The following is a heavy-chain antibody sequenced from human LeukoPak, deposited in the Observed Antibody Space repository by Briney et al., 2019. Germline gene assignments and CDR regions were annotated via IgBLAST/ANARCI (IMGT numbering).Heavy chain of an antibody. D-gene: IGHD5-18*01. V-gene: IGHV3-30*04. Sequence: GRSLRLSCAASGFIFSSYAMHWVRQAPGKGLEWVAVISYDGSNKYYADSVKGRFTISRDNSKNTLYLQMNSLRAEDTAVYYCARDSAMVTFYFDYWGQGTLVTVSS. CDR3: ARDSAMVTFYFDY. J-gene: IGHJ4*02. CDR1: GFIFSSYA. CDR2: ISYDGSNK.